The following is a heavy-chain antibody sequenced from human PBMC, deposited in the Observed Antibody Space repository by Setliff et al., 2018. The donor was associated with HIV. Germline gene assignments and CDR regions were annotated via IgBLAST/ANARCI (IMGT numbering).Heavy chain of an antibody. D-gene: IGHD2-8*01. J-gene: IGHJ4*02. CDR2: IDPENDET. CDR3: VLYSTGATRFDY. Sequence: ASVKVSCKASGYTFIDKYMHWVRQAPGKGLHWMGRIDPENDETKYSQKFQVRFTMTADRSTDTAYMELSGLRSEDTAIYYCVLYSTGATRFDYWGQGTLVTVSS. CDR1: GYTFIDKY. V-gene: IGHV1-69-2*01.